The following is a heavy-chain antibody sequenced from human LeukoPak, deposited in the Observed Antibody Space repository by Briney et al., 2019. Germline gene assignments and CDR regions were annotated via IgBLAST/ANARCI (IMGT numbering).Heavy chain of an antibody. CDR3: GVGDKAMVNFDY. V-gene: IGHV1-69*13. J-gene: IGHJ4*02. CDR1: GGTFRNYA. D-gene: IGHD5-18*01. CDR2: IIPILGTA. Sequence: ASVNVSCKASGGTFRNYAIRWLRQAPGQGLEWMGGIIPILGTANYAQKSKGGVTITADESTSTAYMGLSSLRSEDTAVYSCGVGDKAMVNFDYWGQGTLVTVSS.